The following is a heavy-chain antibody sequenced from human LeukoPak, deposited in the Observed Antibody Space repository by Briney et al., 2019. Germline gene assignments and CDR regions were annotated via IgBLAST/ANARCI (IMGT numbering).Heavy chain of an antibody. CDR1: GGSISSSSYY. J-gene: IGHJ6*03. CDR2: IYYSGST. Sequence: PSETLSLTCTVSGGSISSSSYYWGWIRQPPGKGLEWIGSIYYSGSTYYNPSLKSRVTISVDTSKNQFSLKLSSVTAADTAVYYCARVSWSGSTFYYYYMDVWGKGTTVTVSS. V-gene: IGHV4-39*07. CDR3: ARVSWSGSTFYYYYMDV. D-gene: IGHD3-3*01.